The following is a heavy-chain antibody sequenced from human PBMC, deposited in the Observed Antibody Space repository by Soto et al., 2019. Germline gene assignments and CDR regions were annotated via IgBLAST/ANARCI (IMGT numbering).Heavy chain of an antibody. CDR1: GGTFSSYS. CDR3: AINLYGHHDYSDY. V-gene: IGHV1-69*02. J-gene: IGHJ4*02. D-gene: IGHD4-17*01. CDR2: IIPILGIA. Sequence: QVQLVQSGAEVKKPGSSVKVSCKASGGTFSSYSISWMRQAPGQGLEWMGRIIPILGIANYAQKFQGRVTITADKSTSTAYTELSSLRSEDTAVYYCAINLYGHHDYSDYWGQGTLVTVSS.